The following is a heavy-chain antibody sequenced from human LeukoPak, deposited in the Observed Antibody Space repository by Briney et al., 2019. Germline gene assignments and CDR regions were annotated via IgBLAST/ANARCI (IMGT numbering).Heavy chain of an antibody. D-gene: IGHD3-3*01. CDR2: INWNGGST. V-gene: IGHV3-20*01. CDR1: GFTFDDYG. Sequence: GGSLRLSCAASGFTFDDYGMSWVRQAPGKGLEWVSGINWNGGSTGYADSAKGRFTISRDNAKNSLYLQMNSLRAEDTALYHCASPLGDFWSGYYGFDYWGQGTLVTVSS. CDR3: ASPLGDFWSGYYGFDY. J-gene: IGHJ4*02.